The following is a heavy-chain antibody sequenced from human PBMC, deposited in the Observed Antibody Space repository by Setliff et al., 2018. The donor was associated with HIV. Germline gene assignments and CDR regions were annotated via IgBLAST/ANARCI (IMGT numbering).Heavy chain of an antibody. CDR2: IHYSRST. J-gene: IGHJ4*02. Sequence: PSETLSLTCNVSGDSIRSNNYYWGWIRQPPGKGLEWIGNIHYSRSTSYNPSFKNRVTFSVDTSKNQLSLKLTSVTAADTAVYYCARYDYGDLDYWGQGTPVTVSS. V-gene: IGHV4-39*01. CDR3: ARYDYGDLDY. D-gene: IGHD4-17*01. CDR1: GDSIRSNNYY.